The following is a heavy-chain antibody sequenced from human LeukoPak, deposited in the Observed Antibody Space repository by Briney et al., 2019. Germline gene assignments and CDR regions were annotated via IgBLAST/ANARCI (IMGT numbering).Heavy chain of an antibody. D-gene: IGHD6-13*01. V-gene: IGHV1-2*02. CDR1: GYTFTGYY. J-gene: IGHJ5*02. Sequence: ASVKVSCKASGYTFTGYYMHWVRQAPGQGLEWMGWINPNSGGTNYAQKFQGRVTMTRDTSISTAYMELSRLRSDDTAVYYCARARYSSSWYGGDWFDPWGQGTLVTVSS. CDR3: ARARYSSSWYGGDWFDP. CDR2: INPNSGGT.